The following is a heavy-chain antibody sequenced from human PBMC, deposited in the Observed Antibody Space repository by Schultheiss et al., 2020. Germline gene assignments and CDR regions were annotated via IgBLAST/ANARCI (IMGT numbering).Heavy chain of an antibody. J-gene: IGHJ5*02. D-gene: IGHD6-13*01. CDR2: INPNSGGT. CDR3: ARGSWSGSNWFDP. CDR1: GGTFSSYA. V-gene: IGHV1-2*02. Sequence: ASVKVSCKASGGTFSSYAISWVRQAPGQGLEWMGRINPNSGGTNYAQKFQGRVTMTRDTSISTAYMELSRLRSDDTAVYYCARGSWSGSNWFDPWGQGTLVTVSS.